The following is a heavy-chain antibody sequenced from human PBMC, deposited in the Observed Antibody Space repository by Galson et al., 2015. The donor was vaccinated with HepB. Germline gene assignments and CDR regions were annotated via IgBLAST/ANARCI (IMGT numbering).Heavy chain of an antibody. V-gene: IGHV3-23*01. CDR2: ISGSGGST. J-gene: IGHJ4*02. D-gene: IGHD2-2*01. CDR3: AKNIVPAAKSWYYFDY. CDR1: GFTFSSYA. Sequence: SLRLSCAASGFTFSSYAMSWVRQAPGKGLEWVSAISGSGGSTYYADSVKGRFTISRDNSKNRLYLQMNSLRAEDTAVYYCAKNIVPAAKSWYYFDYWGQGTLVTVSS.